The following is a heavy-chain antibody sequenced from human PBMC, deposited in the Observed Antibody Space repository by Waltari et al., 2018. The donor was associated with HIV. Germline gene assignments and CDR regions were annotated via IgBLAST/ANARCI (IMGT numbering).Heavy chain of an antibody. D-gene: IGHD6-13*01. CDR1: GGSLSSSSYY. J-gene: IGHJ5*02. V-gene: IGHV4-39*01. CDR3: ATTGYSSSGGP. CDR2: IYYSGST. Sequence: QLQLQESGPGLVKPSETLSLTCTVSGGSLSSSSYYWGWIRQPPGKGLEWIGSIYYSGSTYYNPSLKSRVTISVDTSKNQFSLKLSSVTAADTAVYYCATTGYSSSGGPWGQGTLVTVSS.